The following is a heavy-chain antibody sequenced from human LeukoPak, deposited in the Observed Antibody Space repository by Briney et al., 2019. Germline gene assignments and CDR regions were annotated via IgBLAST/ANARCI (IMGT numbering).Heavy chain of an antibody. CDR3: AKTLTAITQSYYYDRSGYDC. J-gene: IGHJ4*02. Sequence: GGSLRLSCAASGFTFSSSAMSWVRQAPGKGLEWVSAISGSGGSTYYADSVKGRFTISRDNSKNTLYLQMNSLRAEDTTVYYCAKTLTAITQSYYYDRSGYDCWGQGTLVTVSS. V-gene: IGHV3-23*01. D-gene: IGHD3-22*01. CDR1: GFTFSSSA. CDR2: ISGSGGST.